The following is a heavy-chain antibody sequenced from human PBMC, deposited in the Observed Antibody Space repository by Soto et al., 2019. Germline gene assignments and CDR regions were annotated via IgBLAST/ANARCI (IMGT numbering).Heavy chain of an antibody. D-gene: IGHD3-22*01. CDR1: GYTFTSYG. Sequence: ASVKVSCKASGYTFTSYGISWVRQAPGQGLEWMGWISAYNGNTNYAQKLQGRVTMTTDTSTSTAYMELGSLRSDDTAVYYCARDRDSYYDSSYFDYWGQGTLVTVSS. CDR3: ARDRDSYYDSSYFDY. CDR2: ISAYNGNT. V-gene: IGHV1-18*04. J-gene: IGHJ4*02.